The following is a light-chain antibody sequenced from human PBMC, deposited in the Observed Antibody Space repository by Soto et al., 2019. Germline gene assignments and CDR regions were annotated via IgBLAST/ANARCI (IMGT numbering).Light chain of an antibody. Sequence: EIVMMQSPATLSVSPGERATLSCRASQSVSSNLAWYQQKPGQTPRLLIYGASTRAAGIPARFSGSGSGTDFTLTISSLQSEDFAVYYCQQYNNWPPFTFGPGTKVDIK. CDR3: QQYNNWPPFT. J-gene: IGKJ3*01. V-gene: IGKV3-15*01. CDR1: QSVSSN. CDR2: GAS.